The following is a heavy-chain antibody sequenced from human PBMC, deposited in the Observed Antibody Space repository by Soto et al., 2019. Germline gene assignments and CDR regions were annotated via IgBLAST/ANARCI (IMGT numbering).Heavy chain of an antibody. CDR2: ISYDGSNK. D-gene: IGHD6-19*01. CDR3: AKVGGDGWSYYFDY. CDR1: GFTFSSYG. J-gene: IGHJ4*02. V-gene: IGHV3-30*18. Sequence: PGGSLRLSCAASGFTFSSYGMHWVRQAPGKGLEWVAVISYDGSNKYYADSVKGRFTISRDNSKNTLYLQMNSLRAEDTAVYYCAKVGGDGWSYYFDYWGQGTLVTVSS.